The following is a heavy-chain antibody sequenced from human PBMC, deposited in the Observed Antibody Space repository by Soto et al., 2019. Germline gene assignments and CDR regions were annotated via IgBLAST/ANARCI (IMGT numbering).Heavy chain of an antibody. CDR1: GYTSTSYA. V-gene: IGHV1-3*01. CDR2: INAGNGNT. CDR3: ARTLIAVAGIFDY. Sequence: GASVKVSCKASGYTSTSYAMHWVRQAPGQRLEWMGWINAGNGNTKYSQKFQGRVTITRDTSASTAYMELSSLRSEDTAVYYCARTLIAVAGIFDYWGRGTLVTVSS. D-gene: IGHD6-19*01. J-gene: IGHJ4*02.